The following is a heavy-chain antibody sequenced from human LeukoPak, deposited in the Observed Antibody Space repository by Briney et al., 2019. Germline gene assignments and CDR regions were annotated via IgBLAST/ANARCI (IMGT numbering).Heavy chain of an antibody. CDR2: IYYSGST. J-gene: IGHJ4*02. V-gene: IGHV4-39*01. CDR1: GGSISSSSYY. CDR3: ARLPTVTFFDY. D-gene: IGHD4-17*01. Sequence: SETLSLTCTVSGGSISSSSYYWGWTRQPPGKGLEWIGSIYYSGSTYYNPSLKSRVTISVDTSKNQFSLKLSSVTAADTAVYYCARLPTVTFFDYWGQGTLVTVSS.